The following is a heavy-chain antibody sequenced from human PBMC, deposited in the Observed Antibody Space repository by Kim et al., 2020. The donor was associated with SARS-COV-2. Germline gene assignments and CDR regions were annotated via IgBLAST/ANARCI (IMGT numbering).Heavy chain of an antibody. V-gene: IGHV3-7*01. Sequence: KNDVDSVKGRFTISRDNAKNALYLQMDNLGAEDTAVYYCARGSGDSSGRYVWGQGTMVTVSS. J-gene: IGHJ6*02. CDR2: K. CDR3: ARGSGDSSGRYV. D-gene: IGHD6-19*01.